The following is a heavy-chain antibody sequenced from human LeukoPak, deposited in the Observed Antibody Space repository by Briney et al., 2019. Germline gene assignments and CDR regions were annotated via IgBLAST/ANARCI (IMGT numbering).Heavy chain of an antibody. J-gene: IGHJ4*02. CDR3: ARPDDSSGYYIEY. D-gene: IGHD3-22*01. CDR1: GFTFSSYA. Sequence: GGPLRLSCAASGFTFSSYAMHWVRQAPGKGLEWVAVISYDGSNKYYADSVKGRFTISRDNSKNTLYLQMNSLRAEDTAVYYCARPDDSSGYYIEYWGQGTLVTVSS. V-gene: IGHV3-30-3*01. CDR2: ISYDGSNK.